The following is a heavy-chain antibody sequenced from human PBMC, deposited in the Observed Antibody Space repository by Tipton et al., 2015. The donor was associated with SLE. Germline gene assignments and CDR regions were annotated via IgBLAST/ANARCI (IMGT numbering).Heavy chain of an antibody. Sequence: TLSLTCIVSGGSIKNHYWSWIRQAPGIGLEWIGYIYYSGGTNYNPSLKSRVTMSVDTSKNQFSLNVNSVTAADTAVYYCARSWFGTLEVWFDPWGQGTLVTVSS. CDR3: ARSWFGTLEVWFDP. D-gene: IGHD3-10*01. CDR2: IYYSGGT. CDR1: GGSIKNHY. J-gene: IGHJ5*02. V-gene: IGHV4-59*11.